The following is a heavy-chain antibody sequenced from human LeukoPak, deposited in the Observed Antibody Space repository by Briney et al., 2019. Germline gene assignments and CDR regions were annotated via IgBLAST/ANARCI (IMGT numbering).Heavy chain of an antibody. CDR1: GYTFTSYA. D-gene: IGHD5-18*01. J-gene: IGHJ4*02. V-gene: IGHV7-4-1*02. CDR3: ARDSRRQLWLREADY. Sequence: ASVKVSCKASGYTFTSYAMNWVRQAPGQGLEWMGWINTNTGNPTYAQGFTGRFVFSLDTSVSTAYLQNSSLKAEDTAVYYCARDSRRQLWLREADYWGQGTLVTVSS. CDR2: INTNTGNP.